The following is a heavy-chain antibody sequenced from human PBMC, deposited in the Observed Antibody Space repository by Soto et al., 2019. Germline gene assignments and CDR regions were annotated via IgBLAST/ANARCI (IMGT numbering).Heavy chain of an antibody. CDR1: GFSLSTSGVG. Sequence: QITLKESGPTLVNPTQTLTLTCTFSGFSLSTSGVGVGWIRQPPGKALEWLALIYWDDDKRYSPSLKSRLTSTKDTSKNQVVLTITIMDPVDTATYYCAHSGYSYALGHAFDIWGQGTMVTVSS. CDR3: AHSGYSYALGHAFDI. D-gene: IGHD5-18*01. V-gene: IGHV2-5*02. J-gene: IGHJ3*02. CDR2: IYWDDDK.